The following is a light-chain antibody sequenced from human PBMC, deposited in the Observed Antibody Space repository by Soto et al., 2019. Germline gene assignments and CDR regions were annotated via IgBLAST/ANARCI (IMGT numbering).Light chain of an antibody. CDR2: AAS. V-gene: IGKV1-39*01. CDR1: QTIIGY. CDR3: QQSYSTPAIT. Sequence: DIRMTQSPSSLSASIGDSVTITCRASQTIIGYLNWYQQKPGKAPRLLINAASNLQSGVPSRFSGSGSGTDFTLTISSLQPEDFATYYCQQSYSTPAITFGQGTRLEIK. J-gene: IGKJ5*01.